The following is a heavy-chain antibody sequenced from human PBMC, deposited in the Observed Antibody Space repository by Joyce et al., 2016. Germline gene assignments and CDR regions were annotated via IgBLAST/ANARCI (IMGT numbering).Heavy chain of an antibody. CDR1: GFSFSGYY. CDR3: AREYGGTFYFDY. CDR2: INPDRVDT. J-gene: IGHJ4*02. D-gene: IGHD4-23*01. V-gene: IGHV1-2*02. Sequence: QVQLVQSGAEVKNPGASVKVSCKASGFSFSGYYIHWVRQAPGQGLEWMGWINPDRVDTIYAQKLQGRVTMTRDTSISTVYLELGRLTSDDTALYYCAREYGGTFYFDYWGQVTLVTVSS.